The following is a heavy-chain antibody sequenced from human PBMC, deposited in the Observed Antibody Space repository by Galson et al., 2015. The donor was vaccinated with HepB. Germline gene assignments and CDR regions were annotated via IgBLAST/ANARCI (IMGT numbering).Heavy chain of an antibody. CDR2: IKSKTDGGTT. Sequence: SLRLSCAATGFSFNNVWMYWVRQAPGKGLEWVGRIKSKTDGGTTEYAAPVKGRFTISREDSKNTLYLQMNSLKTDDTAVYYCTTDVYFSSYWSWIDPWGQGTLVTVSS. V-gene: IGHV3-15*01. D-gene: IGHD2-2*01. CDR1: GFSFNNVW. CDR3: TTDVYFSSYWSWIDP. J-gene: IGHJ5*02.